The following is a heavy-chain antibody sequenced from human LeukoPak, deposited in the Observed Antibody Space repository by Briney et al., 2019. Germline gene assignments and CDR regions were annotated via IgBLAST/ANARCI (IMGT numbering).Heavy chain of an antibody. V-gene: IGHV4-59*08. J-gene: IGHJ2*01. CDR1: GGSISSYD. CDR2: MYYSGST. Sequence: PSETLSLTCTVSGGSISSYDWSWIRQPPGKGLEGIGYMYYSGSTNYNPSLKSRVTISVDTSKNHFSLKLSSVTAADTAVYYCARHWMAVAPYWYFDLWDRGTLVTVSS. CDR3: ARHWMAVAPYWYFDL. D-gene: IGHD6-19*01.